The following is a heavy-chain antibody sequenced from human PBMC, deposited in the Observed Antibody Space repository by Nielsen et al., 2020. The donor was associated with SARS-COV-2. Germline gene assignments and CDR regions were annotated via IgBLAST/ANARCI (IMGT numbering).Heavy chain of an antibody. CDR3: ARPWTGSGSYGNWFDP. J-gene: IGHJ5*02. Sequence: ASVKVFCKASGYTFTSYGISWVRQAPGQGLEWMGWISAYNGNTNYAQKLQGRVTMTTDTSTSTAYMELRSLRSDDTAVYYCARPWTGSGSYGNWFDPWGQGTLVTVSS. V-gene: IGHV1-18*01. D-gene: IGHD3-10*01. CDR2: ISAYNGNT. CDR1: GYTFTSYG.